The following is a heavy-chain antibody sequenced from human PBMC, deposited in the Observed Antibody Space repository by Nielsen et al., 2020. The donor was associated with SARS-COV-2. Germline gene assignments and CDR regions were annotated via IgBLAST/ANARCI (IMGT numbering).Heavy chain of an antibody. D-gene: IGHD3-3*01. CDR2: ISYDGSNK. V-gene: IGHV3-30*18. J-gene: IGHJ4*02. Sequence: LSLTCAASGFTFSSYGMHWVRQAPGKGLEWVAVISYDGSNKHYADSVKGRFTISRDNSKNTLYLQMNSLRAEDTAVYYCAKPYDFWGPGFDYWGQGTLVTVSS. CDR3: AKPYDFWGPGFDY. CDR1: GFTFSSYG.